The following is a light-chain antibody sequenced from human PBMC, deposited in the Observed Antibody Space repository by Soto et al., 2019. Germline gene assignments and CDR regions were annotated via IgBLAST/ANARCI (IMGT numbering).Light chain of an antibody. CDR3: QPYNNWPLT. Sequence: ESVLTQSPGTLSLSPGERATLSCRASQSVSSSYLAWYQQKPGQAPRLLIYGASTRATGIPARFSGSRSGPEFTLTINSLQSEDFAIYYCQPYNNWPLTFGGGTKVDIK. J-gene: IGKJ4*01. V-gene: IGKV3-15*01. CDR2: GAS. CDR1: QSVSSSY.